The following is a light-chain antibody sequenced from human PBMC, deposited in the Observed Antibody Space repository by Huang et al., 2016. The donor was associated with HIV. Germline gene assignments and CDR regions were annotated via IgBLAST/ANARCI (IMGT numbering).Light chain of an antibody. J-gene: IGKJ2*01. V-gene: IGKV2-28*01. CDR1: QSLRHRNGLNY. CDR3: MEALQTPYT. Sequence: DVVMTQSPLSLPVPPGEPASISCRSSQSLRHRNGLNYLDWYLQKPGQSPQLLIHLGSSRASGVPDRFSGGGSGTYFSLNISRVEAEDAGIYYCMEALQTPYTFGQGTKLEIK. CDR2: LGS.